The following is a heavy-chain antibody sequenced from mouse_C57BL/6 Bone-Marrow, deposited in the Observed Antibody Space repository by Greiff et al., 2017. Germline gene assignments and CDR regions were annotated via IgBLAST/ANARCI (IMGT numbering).Heavy chain of an antibody. D-gene: IGHD2-4*01. CDR1: GFSLTSYG. V-gene: IGHV2-6*01. Sequence: VQLQQSGPGLVAPSQSLSITCTVSGFSLTSYGVDWVRQSPGKGLEWLGVIWGVGRTNYNSALKSRLSISKDNSKSQVFLKMNSLQTDDTAMYYCASRGYDYDGAMDYWGQGTSVTVSS. CDR3: ASRGYDYDGAMDY. J-gene: IGHJ4*01. CDR2: IWGVGRT.